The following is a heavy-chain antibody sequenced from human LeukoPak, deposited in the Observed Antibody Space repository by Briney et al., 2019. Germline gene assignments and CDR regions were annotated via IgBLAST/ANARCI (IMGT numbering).Heavy chain of an antibody. D-gene: IGHD3-22*01. CDR1: GVSISNSVYY. J-gene: IGHJ3*02. CDR3: TRHTYHSSETPRGAVDI. V-gene: IGHV4-39*01. Sequence: SETLSLTCTVSGVSISNSVYYWGWIRQPPGKGLEWIGGFYYGGDTYYNPSLKSRVTISVDTSKNHLSLKLTSVTAADTAMYYCTRHTYHSSETPRGAVDIWGQGTMATVSS. CDR2: FYYGGDT.